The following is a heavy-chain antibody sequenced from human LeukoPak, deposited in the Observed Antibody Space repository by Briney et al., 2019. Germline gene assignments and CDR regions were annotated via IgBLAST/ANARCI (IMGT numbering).Heavy chain of an antibody. J-gene: IGHJ4*02. CDR1: RFTFSDFY. Sequence: GGSLRLSCAASRFTFSDFYMSSFSDFYMSWIRQAPGKGLEWVSYISDSGTTTYYADSVKGRFTISSDNSKNTLYLQMNSLRAEDTAVYYCARLGPATEIFDYWGQGTLVTVSS. V-gene: IGHV3-11*04. CDR3: ARLGPATEIFDY. D-gene: IGHD2-15*01. CDR2: ISDSGTTT.